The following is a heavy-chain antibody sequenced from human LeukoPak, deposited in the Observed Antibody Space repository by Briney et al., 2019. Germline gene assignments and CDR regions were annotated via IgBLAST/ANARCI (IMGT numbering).Heavy chain of an antibody. CDR3: AKNRVVVAAAIDY. D-gene: IGHD2-15*01. CDR1: GFTFSSHA. CDR2: ISGSGGRT. J-gene: IGHJ4*02. V-gene: IGHV3-23*01. Sequence: GGSLRLSCAASGFTFSSHAMSWVRQAPGKGLEWVSAISGSGGRTYYADSVKGRFTISRDNSKNTLYLQMNSLRAEDMAVYYCAKNRVVVAAAIDYWGQGTLVTVSS.